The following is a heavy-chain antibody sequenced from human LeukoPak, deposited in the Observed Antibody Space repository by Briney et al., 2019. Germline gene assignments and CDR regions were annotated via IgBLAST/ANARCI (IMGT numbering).Heavy chain of an antibody. Sequence: GGSLRLSCAASGFTCSSYAMSWVRQAPGKGLEWVSAISGSGGSTYYADSVKGRFTISRDNSKNTLYLQMNSLRAEDTAVYSCAKTVDIVATTFSFDFWGQGTLVTVSS. J-gene: IGHJ4*02. CDR2: ISGSGGST. CDR3: AKTVDIVATTFSFDF. D-gene: IGHD5-12*01. CDR1: GFTCSSYA. V-gene: IGHV3-23*01.